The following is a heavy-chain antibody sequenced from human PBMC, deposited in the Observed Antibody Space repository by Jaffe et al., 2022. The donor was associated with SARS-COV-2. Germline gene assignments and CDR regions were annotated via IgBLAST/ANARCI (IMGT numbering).Heavy chain of an antibody. CDR1: GDSVSSNSAA. V-gene: IGHV6-1*01. D-gene: IGHD6-19*01. Sequence: QVQLQQSGPGLVKPSQTLSLTCAISGDSVSSNSAAWNWIRQSPSRGLEWLGRTYYRSKWYNDYAVSVKSRITINPDTSKNQFSLQLNSVTPEDTAVYYCARDHRNPLWLLGIAVAGSSAFDIWGQGTMVTVSS. CDR2: TYYRSKWYN. CDR3: ARDHRNPLWLLGIAVAGSSAFDI. J-gene: IGHJ3*02.